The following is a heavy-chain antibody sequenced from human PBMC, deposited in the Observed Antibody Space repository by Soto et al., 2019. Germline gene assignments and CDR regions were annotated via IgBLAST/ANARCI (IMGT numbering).Heavy chain of an antibody. J-gene: IGHJ5*02. CDR3: AKNRYAILTGSNWVGP. D-gene: IGHD3-9*01. CDR1: GFTFSSFG. Sequence: QVQLVESGGGVVQPGRSLRLSCAASGFTFSSFGMHWVRQAPGKGLEWVAVILYDGTNKYYAASVKGRFTISRDNSKNTLYPQKNSPRAEDTAVYYLAKNRYAILTGSNWVGPWGQGTLVTVSS. V-gene: IGHV3-30*18. CDR2: ILYDGTNK.